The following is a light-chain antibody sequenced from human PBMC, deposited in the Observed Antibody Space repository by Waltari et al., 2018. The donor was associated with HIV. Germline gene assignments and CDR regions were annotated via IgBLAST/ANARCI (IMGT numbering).Light chain of an antibody. J-gene: IGLJ1*01. CDR1: SSNIGSNT. CDR3: AAWDDSLKGGA. Sequence: QSVLTQPPSASGTPGQRVTISCSGSSSNIGSNTVHWYRQLPGTAPKLLIYSNKQRPSGVPDRVSGSTAGTSASLVISGLQSEDEADYYCAAWDDSLKGGAFGTGTKVTVL. CDR2: SNK. V-gene: IGLV1-44*01.